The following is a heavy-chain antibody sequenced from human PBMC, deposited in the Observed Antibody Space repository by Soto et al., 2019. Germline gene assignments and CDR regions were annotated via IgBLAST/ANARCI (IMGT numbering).Heavy chain of an antibody. D-gene: IGHD1-20*01. CDR2: IRDRVHSYST. V-gene: IGHV3-72*01. CDR1: GLTFSDHY. J-gene: IGHJ4*02. Sequence: EVQLVESGGGLVQPGGSLRLSCAVSGLTFSDHYMGWVRQAPGKGLDWVGRIRDRVHSYSTEYAASVKGRFTISRDDSRTSLYLQMNSLKMEDTAVFYCVSLWSVTGSRDYWGRGTRVTVS. CDR3: VSLWSVTGSRDY.